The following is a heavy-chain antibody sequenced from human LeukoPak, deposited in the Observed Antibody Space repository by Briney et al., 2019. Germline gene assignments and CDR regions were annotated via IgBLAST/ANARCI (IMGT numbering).Heavy chain of an antibody. CDR3: AKILEWLLAGFDY. J-gene: IGHJ4*02. V-gene: IGHV3-21*04. CDR2: ISPSSSYI. D-gene: IGHD3-3*01. Sequence: GGSLRLSCAASGFTFSSSSMNWVRQAPGKGLEFVSSISPSSSYIYYADSVKGRFTISRDNSKNTLYLQMNSLRAEDTAVYYCAKILEWLLAGFDYWGQGTLVTVSS. CDR1: GFTFSSSS.